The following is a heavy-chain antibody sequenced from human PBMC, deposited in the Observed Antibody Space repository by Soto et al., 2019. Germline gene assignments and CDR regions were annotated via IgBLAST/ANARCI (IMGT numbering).Heavy chain of an antibody. J-gene: IGHJ4*02. CDR3: ARALDGYNYFEY. Sequence: SVKISCKASGGTFSSYAISWVRQAPGQGLEWMGGIIPIFGTANYAQKFQGRVTITADKSTSTAYMELSSLRSEDTAVYYCARALDGYNYFEYWGKGTLVTVSS. CDR1: GGTFSSYA. CDR2: IIPIFGTA. D-gene: IGHD5-12*01. V-gene: IGHV1-69*06.